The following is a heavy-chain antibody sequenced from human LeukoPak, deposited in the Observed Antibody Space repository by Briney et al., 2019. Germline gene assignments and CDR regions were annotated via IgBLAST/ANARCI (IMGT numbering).Heavy chain of an antibody. Sequence: GGSLRLSSAASGITFDDYGMSWVRQAPGKGLEWVAVISYGGSNKYYADSVKGRFTISRDNSKNTLYLQMNSLRAEDTAVYYCAKDNDSSGFDYWGQGTLVTVSS. D-gene: IGHD3-22*01. V-gene: IGHV3-30*18. CDR2: ISYGGSNK. CDR3: AKDNDSSGFDY. CDR1: GITFDDYG. J-gene: IGHJ4*02.